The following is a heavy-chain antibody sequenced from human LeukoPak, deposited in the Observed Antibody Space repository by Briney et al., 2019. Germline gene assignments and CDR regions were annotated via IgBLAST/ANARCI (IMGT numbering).Heavy chain of an antibody. CDR3: ARGTVTTGGTNNWFDP. CDR2: INHSGST. CDR1: GGSFSGYY. J-gene: IGHJ5*02. Sequence: SETLSLTCAVYGGSFSGYYWSWIRQPPGKGLEWIGEINHSGSTNYNPSLKSRVTISVDTSKNQFSLKLSSVTAADTAVCYCARGTVTTGGTNNWFDPWGQGTLVTVSS. D-gene: IGHD4-11*01. V-gene: IGHV4-34*01.